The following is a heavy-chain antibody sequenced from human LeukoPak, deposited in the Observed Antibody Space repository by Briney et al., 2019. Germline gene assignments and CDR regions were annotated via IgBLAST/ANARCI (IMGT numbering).Heavy chain of an antibody. D-gene: IGHD6-13*01. CDR2: ISSSSSYI. J-gene: IGHJ4*02. Sequence: GGSLRLSCAASGFTFSSYSMNWVRQAPGKGLEWVSSISSSSSYIYYADSVKGRFTISRDNAKNSLYQQMNSLRAEDTAVYYCARRIAAAGGSDYWGQGTLVTVSS. V-gene: IGHV3-21*01. CDR3: ARRIAAAGGSDY. CDR1: GFTFSSYS.